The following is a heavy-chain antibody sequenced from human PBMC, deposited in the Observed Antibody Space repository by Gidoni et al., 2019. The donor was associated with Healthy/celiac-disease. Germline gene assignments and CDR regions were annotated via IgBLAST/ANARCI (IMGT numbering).Heavy chain of an antibody. J-gene: IGHJ4*02. Sequence: EVQLVESGAGLVQPGRSLILSCPGSGFTFGDYAMSWVRQGPGKGLEWVSYSRSKADGGTTEYAASVKGRFTISRDDSKSIAYLQMNSLKTEDTAVYYCTSNDFWSGYYGFWGQGTLVTVSS. V-gene: IGHV3-49*04. CDR3: TSNDFWSGYYGF. CDR1: GFTFGDYA. D-gene: IGHD3-3*01. CDR2: SRSKADGGTT.